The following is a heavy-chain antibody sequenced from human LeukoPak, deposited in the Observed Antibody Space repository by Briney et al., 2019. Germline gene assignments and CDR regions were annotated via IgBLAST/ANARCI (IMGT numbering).Heavy chain of an antibody. J-gene: IGHJ4*02. CDR1: GFTFSSYS. V-gene: IGHV3-21*01. CDR2: ISSISSNI. D-gene: IGHD3-10*01. Sequence: GGSLRLSCAASGFTFSSYSMNWVRQAPGKGLEWVSSISSISSNISYAAYGKGRFTISRENAKNSLYLQMNSLRAEDTAVYYCASLADGSGSYKDYWGQGTLVTVSS. CDR3: ASLADGSGSYKDY.